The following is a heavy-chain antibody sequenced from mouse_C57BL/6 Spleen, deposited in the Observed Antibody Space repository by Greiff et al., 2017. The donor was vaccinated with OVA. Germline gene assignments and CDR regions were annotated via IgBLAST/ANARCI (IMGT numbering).Heavy chain of an antibody. V-gene: IGHV1-80*01. CDR2: IYPGDGDT. J-gene: IGHJ2*01. D-gene: IGHD1-1*01. Sequence: QVQLQQSGAELVKPGASVKISCKASGYAFSSYWMNWVKQRPGKGLEWIGQIYPGDGDTNYNGKFKGKATLTADKSSSTAYMQLSSLTSEDSAVYFCARSPYYYGSSSFDYWGQGTTLTVSS. CDR3: ARSPYYYGSSSFDY. CDR1: GYAFSSYW.